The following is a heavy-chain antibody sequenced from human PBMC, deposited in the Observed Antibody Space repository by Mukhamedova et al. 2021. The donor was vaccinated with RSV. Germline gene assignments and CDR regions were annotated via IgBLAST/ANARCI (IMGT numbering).Heavy chain of an antibody. CDR2: ISGSGGST. CDR1: A. CDR3: AKGFEYSSPGGFDY. Sequence: AMSWVRQAPGKGLEWVSAISGSGGSTYYADSVKGRFTISRDNSKNTLYLQMNSLRAEDPAVYYCAKGFEYSSPGGFDYWGQGTL. V-gene: IGHV3-23*01. D-gene: IGHD6-6*01. J-gene: IGHJ4*02.